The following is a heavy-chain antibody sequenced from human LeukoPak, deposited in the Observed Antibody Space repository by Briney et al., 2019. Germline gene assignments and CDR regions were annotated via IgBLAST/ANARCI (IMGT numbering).Heavy chain of an antibody. Sequence: SETLSLTCTVSGGSISSSSYYWGWIRQPPGKGLEWIGSIYYSGSTNYNPSLKSRVAISINTSKSYLSLRLTSATAADTAMYYCARDFTADSNGYYDFWDQGTLVTVSS. CDR2: IYYSGST. CDR3: ARDFTADSNGYYDF. V-gene: IGHV4-39*07. J-gene: IGHJ4*02. D-gene: IGHD3-22*01. CDR1: GGSISSSSYY.